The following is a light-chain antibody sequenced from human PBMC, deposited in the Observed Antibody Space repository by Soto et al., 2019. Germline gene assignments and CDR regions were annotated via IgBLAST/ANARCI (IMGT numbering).Light chain of an antibody. J-gene: IGLJ1*01. V-gene: IGLV2-11*01. CDR3: CSYAGSDTLYV. Sequence: QSVLTRPRAVSGSPGQSVTISCTGTSTDVGGYNYVSWYQQHPGKVPKLMLYDVSKRPSGVPDRFSGSKSGNTASLTISGLQAEDEADYYCCSYAGSDTLYVFGSGTKVTVL. CDR2: DVS. CDR1: STDVGGYNY.